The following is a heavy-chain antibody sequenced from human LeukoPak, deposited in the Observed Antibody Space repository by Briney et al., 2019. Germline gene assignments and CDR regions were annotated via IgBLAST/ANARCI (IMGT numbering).Heavy chain of an antibody. J-gene: IGHJ4*02. V-gene: IGHV3-30*18. CDR3: ANGRVIVGTTIQEFDY. CDR2: ISYDGGKK. D-gene: IGHD1-26*01. Sequence: GGSLRLSCAASGFTFSTNCMHWVRQAPGKGLEWVAGISYDGGKKYFAEAVKGRFTISRDNPKNTLYLQMNSLRDEDTAVYYCANGRVIVGTTIQEFDYWGQGALVTVSS. CDR1: GFTFSTNC.